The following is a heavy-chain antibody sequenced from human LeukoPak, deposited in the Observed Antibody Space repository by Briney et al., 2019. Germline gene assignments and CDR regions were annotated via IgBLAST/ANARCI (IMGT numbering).Heavy chain of an antibody. CDR1: RFTFSDYY. V-gene: IGHV3-11*04. Sequence: GGSLRLSRAASRFTFSDYYMSWIRQAPGKGLEWVSYISSSGSTIYYADSVKGRFTISRDNAKNSLYLQMNSLRAEDTAVYYCARGLRGATAAFDIWGQGTMVTVSS. J-gene: IGHJ3*02. D-gene: IGHD1-26*01. CDR3: ARGLRGATAAFDI. CDR2: ISSSGSTI.